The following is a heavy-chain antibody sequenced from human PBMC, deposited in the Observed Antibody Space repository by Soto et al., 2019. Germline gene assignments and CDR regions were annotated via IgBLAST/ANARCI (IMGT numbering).Heavy chain of an antibody. CDR1: GYTFTSYG. J-gene: IGHJ2*01. Sequence: ASVKVSCKASGYTFTSYGISWVRQAPGQGLEWMGWISAYNGNTNYAQKLQGRVTMTTDTSTSTAYMELRSLRSDDTAVYYCARERIAVEAWYFDLWGRGTLVTVSS. CDR3: ARERIAVEAWYFDL. V-gene: IGHV1-18*01. D-gene: IGHD6-19*01. CDR2: ISAYNGNT.